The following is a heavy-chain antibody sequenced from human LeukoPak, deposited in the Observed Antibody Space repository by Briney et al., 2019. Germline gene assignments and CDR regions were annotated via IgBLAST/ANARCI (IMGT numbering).Heavy chain of an antibody. J-gene: IGHJ5*02. CDR3: AKLPGGLTENWFDP. Sequence: GGPLRPSWAPPGSTFTTYAMSWVRQAQGRGWEWVSAISGSGGSTYYADSVKGRFTISRDNSKNTLYLQMNSLRAEDTAVYYCAKLPGGLTENWFDPWGQGTLVTVSS. V-gene: IGHV3-23*01. CDR1: GSTFTTYA. CDR2: ISGSGGST. D-gene: IGHD3-10*01.